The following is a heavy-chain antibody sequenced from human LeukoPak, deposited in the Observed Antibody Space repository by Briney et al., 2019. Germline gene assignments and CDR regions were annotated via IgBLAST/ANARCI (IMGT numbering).Heavy chain of an antibody. V-gene: IGHV4-4*09. CDR1: GGSISSYY. CDR3: ARHDPSSGWFNWFDP. J-gene: IGHJ5*02. CDR2: IYTSGST. Sequence: SETLSLTCTVSGGSISSYYWSWIRQPPGKGLEWIGYIYTSGSTNYNPSLKSRVTISVDTFKNQFSLKLSSVTAADTAVYYCARHDPSSGWFNWFDPWGQGTLVTVSS. D-gene: IGHD6-19*01.